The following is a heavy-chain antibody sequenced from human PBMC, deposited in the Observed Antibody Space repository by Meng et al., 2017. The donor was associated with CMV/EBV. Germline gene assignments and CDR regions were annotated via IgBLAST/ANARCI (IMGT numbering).Heavy chain of an antibody. V-gene: IGHV4-34*01. CDR2: INHSGST. D-gene: IGHD6-13*01. CDR1: GGSFSGYY. J-gene: IGHJ4*02. Sequence: GSLRLSCAVYGGSFSGYYWSWIRQPPGKGLEWLGEINHSGSTNYNPSLKSRVTISVDTSKNQFSLKLSSVTAADTAVYYCARGTEQLDIDYWGQGTLVTVFS. CDR3: ARGTEQLDIDY.